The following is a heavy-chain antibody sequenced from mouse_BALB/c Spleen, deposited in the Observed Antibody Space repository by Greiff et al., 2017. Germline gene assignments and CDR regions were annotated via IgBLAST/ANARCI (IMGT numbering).Heavy chain of an antibody. CDR3: ARNYYGPLYYFDY. CDR1: GFNIKDTY. CDR2: IDPANGNT. D-gene: IGHD1-2*01. Sequence: VHVKQSGAELVKPGASVKLSCTASGFNIKDTYMHWVKQRPEQGLEWIGRIDPANGNTKYDPKFQGKATITADTSSNTAYLQLSSLTSEDTAVYYCARNYYGPLYYFDYWGQGTTLTVSS. J-gene: IGHJ2*01. V-gene: IGHV14-3*02.